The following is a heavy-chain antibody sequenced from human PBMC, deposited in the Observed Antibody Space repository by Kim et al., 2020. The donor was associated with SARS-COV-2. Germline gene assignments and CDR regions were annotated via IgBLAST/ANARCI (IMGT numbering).Heavy chain of an antibody. CDR3: ARAREKSFDY. V-gene: IGHV3-33*01. Sequence: TYKNYADSVKGRFTISRDNSKNTVDLQMYSLRVEDTAVYYCARAREKSFDYWGQGTLVTVSS. CDR2: TYK. J-gene: IGHJ4*02.